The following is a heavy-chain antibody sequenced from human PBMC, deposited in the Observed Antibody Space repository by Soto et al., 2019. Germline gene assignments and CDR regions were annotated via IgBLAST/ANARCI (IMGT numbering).Heavy chain of an antibody. V-gene: IGHV3-30-3*01. CDR2: ISYDGSNK. Sequence: QVLLVESGGGVVQPGRSLRLSCAASGFTFSSYAMHWVRQAPGKGLEWVAVISYDGSNKYYADSVKGRFTISRDNSKNTLYLQMNSLRAEDTAVYYCARVPSSSGRAHFDYWGQGTLVTVSS. D-gene: IGHD2-15*01. CDR1: GFTFSSYA. CDR3: ARVPSSSGRAHFDY. J-gene: IGHJ4*02.